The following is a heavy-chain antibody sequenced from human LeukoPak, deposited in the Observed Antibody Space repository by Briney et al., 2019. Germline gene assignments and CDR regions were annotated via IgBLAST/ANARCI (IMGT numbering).Heavy chain of an antibody. CDR2: MNPNSSNT. V-gene: IGHV1-8*01. CDR3: ARDRWDGVVTNFDY. J-gene: IGHJ4*02. CDR1: GYTFTSYD. Sequence: ASVRVSCKASGYTFTSYDINWVRQATGQKLEWMGWMNPNSSNTGYAQKFQGRVTMTRDTSTSTVYMELSSLRSEDTAVYYCARDRWDGVVTNFDYWGQGTLVTVSS. D-gene: IGHD3-3*01.